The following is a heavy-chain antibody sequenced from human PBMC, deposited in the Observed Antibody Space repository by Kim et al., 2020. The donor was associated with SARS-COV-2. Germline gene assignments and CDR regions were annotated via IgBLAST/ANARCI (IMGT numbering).Heavy chain of an antibody. V-gene: IGHV3-30*04. J-gene: IGHJ6*02. CDR3: ARDGGDYVSSDGMDV. Sequence: GGSLRLSCAASGFTFSSYAMHWVRQAPGKGLEWVAVISYDGSNKYYADSVKGRFTISRDNSKNTLYLQMNSLRAEDTAVYYCARDGGDYVSSDGMDVWGQGTTVTVSS. D-gene: IGHD4-17*01. CDR1: GFTFSSYA. CDR2: ISYDGSNK.